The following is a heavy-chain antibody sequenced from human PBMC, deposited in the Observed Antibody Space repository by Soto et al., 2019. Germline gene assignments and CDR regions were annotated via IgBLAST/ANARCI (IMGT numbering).Heavy chain of an antibody. CDR1: GFTFTSSA. J-gene: IGHJ4*02. V-gene: IGHV1-18*01. CDR3: AREWCSNTGCAGVDY. Sequence: ASVKVSCKASGFTFTSSAMQWVRQARRQGFEWIGWIAAYNSNTKYAQKFQGRVTMTTDTSTSTVYMDLRSLTSDDTAVYYCAREWCSNTGCAGVDYWGQGTLVTVSS. CDR2: IAAYNSNT. D-gene: IGHD2-2*01.